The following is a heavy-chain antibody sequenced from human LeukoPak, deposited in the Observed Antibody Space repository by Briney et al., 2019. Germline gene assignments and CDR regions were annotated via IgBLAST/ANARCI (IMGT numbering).Heavy chain of an antibody. CDR1: GGSISSHY. CDR2: IYYSGST. Sequence: SETLSLTCTVSGGSISSHYWSWIRQPPGKGLEWIGYIYYSGSTNYNPSLKSRVTISVDTSKNQFSLKLSSVTAADTAVYYCARDANHYDSSGYLQDAFDIWGQGTMVTVSS. D-gene: IGHD3-22*01. J-gene: IGHJ3*02. CDR3: ARDANHYDSSGYLQDAFDI. V-gene: IGHV4-59*11.